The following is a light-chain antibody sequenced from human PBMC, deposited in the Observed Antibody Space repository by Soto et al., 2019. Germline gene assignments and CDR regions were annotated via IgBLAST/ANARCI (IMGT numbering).Light chain of an antibody. V-gene: IGKV1D-13*01. Sequence: AIQLTQSPSSLSASVGDRVTITCRASQGISSALAWYQQKPGKPPKLLIYDASNLESGVPSRFSGSGSGTDFTLTISSLQPEDFATYYCQQFNNYRTFGGGTKVEI. CDR3: QQFNNYRT. J-gene: IGKJ4*01. CDR1: QGISSA. CDR2: DAS.